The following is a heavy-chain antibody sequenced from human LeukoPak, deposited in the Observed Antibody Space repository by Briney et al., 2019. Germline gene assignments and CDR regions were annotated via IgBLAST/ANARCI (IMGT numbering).Heavy chain of an antibody. CDR1: GYTFTGYY. J-gene: IGHJ4*02. V-gene: IGHV1-18*04. Sequence: GASVKVSCKASGYTFTGYYMHWVRQAPGQGLEWMGWISAYNGNTNYAQKLQGRVTMTTDTSTSTAYMELRSLRSDDTAVYYCARVRGYYDSSGYSHFDYWGQGTLVTVSS. D-gene: IGHD3-22*01. CDR3: ARVRGYYDSSGYSHFDY. CDR2: ISAYNGNT.